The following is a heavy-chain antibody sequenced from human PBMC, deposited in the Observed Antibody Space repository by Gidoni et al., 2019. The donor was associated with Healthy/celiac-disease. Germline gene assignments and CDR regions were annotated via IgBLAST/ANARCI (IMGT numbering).Heavy chain of an antibody. V-gene: IGHV4-39*01. J-gene: IGHJ4*02. Sequence: QLQLQESAPGLVKPSETLSLTCTVSGGPLSSSSYSWGWFRHPPVRGLEWIGSIYYSGSTYYNPSLKSRVTISVDTSKNQFSLKLSSVAAEDTAVYYCARHQWGLLLFDYWGQGTLVTVSS. CDR2: IYYSGST. D-gene: IGHD1-26*01. CDR3: ARHQWGLLLFDY. CDR1: GGPLSSSSYS.